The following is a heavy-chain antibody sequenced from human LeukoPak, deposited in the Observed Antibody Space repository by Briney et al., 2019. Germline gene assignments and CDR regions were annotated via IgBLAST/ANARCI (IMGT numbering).Heavy chain of an antibody. J-gene: IGHJ3*02. D-gene: IGHD3-22*01. CDR3: ARDRPNYDSSGYDHAFDI. CDR2: ISSSGSTI. V-gene: IGHV3-48*03. Sequence: GGSLRLSCATSGFTFSSYEMNWVRQAPGKGLEWVSYISSSGSTIYYADSVKGRFTISRDNAKNSLYLQMNSLRAEDTAVYYCARDRPNYDSSGYDHAFDIWGQGTMVTVSS. CDR1: GFTFSSYE.